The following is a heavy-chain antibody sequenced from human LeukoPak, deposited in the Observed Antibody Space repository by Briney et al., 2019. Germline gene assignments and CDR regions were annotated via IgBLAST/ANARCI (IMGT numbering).Heavy chain of an antibody. Sequence: SETLSLTCAVYGGSFSGYYWSWIRQPPGKGLEWIGEINHSGSTNYNPSLKSRVTISVDTSKNQFSLKLSSVTAADTAVYYCARFHLGAAAGLDYWGQGTLVTVSS. D-gene: IGHD6-13*01. J-gene: IGHJ4*02. CDR3: ARFHLGAAAGLDY. CDR1: GGSFSGYY. CDR2: INHSGST. V-gene: IGHV4-34*01.